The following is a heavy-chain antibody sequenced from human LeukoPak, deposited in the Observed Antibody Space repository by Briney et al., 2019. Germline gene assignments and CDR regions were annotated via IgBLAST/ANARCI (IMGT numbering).Heavy chain of an antibody. CDR3: ARGRRGRGFYYYYYMDV. D-gene: IGHD5-12*01. J-gene: IGHJ6*03. Sequence: PSETLSLTCTVSGGSISSYYWSWIRQPPGKGLEWIGYIYTSGSTNYNPSLRSRVTISVDTSENQFSLKLSSVTAADTAVYYCARGRRGRGFYYYYYMDVWGKGTTVTVSS. V-gene: IGHV4-4*09. CDR1: GGSISSYY. CDR2: IYTSGST.